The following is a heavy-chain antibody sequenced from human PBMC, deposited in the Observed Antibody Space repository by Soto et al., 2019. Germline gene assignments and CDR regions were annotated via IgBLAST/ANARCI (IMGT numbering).Heavy chain of an antibody. J-gene: IGHJ5*02. CDR2: IIPIIGIM. CDR3: AGDPDSHYNDSHASSYP. CDR1: GGTFSTYT. Sequence: QVQLVQSGAEVKKPGSSVKVSCKASGGTFSTYTITWVRQAPGQGLEWMGRIIPIIGIMNYAQKFQGGVTISADKFTGTAYMELTGLRSDDTAVYYCAGDPDSHYNDSHASSYPWGQGTLVTVSS. V-gene: IGHV1-69*08. D-gene: IGHD4-4*01.